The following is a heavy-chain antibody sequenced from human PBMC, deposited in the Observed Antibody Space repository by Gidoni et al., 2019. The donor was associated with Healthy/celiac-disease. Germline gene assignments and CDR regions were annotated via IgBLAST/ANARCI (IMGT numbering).Heavy chain of an antibody. CDR3: ARDLRDTAMVGGFDY. V-gene: IGHV3-33*01. CDR1: GFPFSCYG. CDR2: IWYDGSNK. Sequence: QVQLVESGGGVVQPGRSLRLSCAASGFPFSCYGMHWVRQAPGKGLEWVAVIWYDGSNKYYADSVKGRFTISRDNSKNTLYLQMNSLRAEDTAVYYCARDLRDTAMVGGFDYWGQGTLVTVSS. D-gene: IGHD5-18*01. J-gene: IGHJ4*02.